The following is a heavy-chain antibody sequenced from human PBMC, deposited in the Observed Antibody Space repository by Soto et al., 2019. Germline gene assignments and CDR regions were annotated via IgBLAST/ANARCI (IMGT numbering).Heavy chain of an antibody. CDR2: IDPSDSYT. CDR3: GFYYYYCMDV. Sequence: GESLKISCKGSGYSFTSYWISWVRQMPGKGLEWMGRIDPSDSYTNYSPSFQGHVTISADKSISTAYLQWSSLKASDTAMYYCGFYYYYCMDVWCQGTTVTVSS. J-gene: IGHJ6*02. V-gene: IGHV5-10-1*01. CDR1: GYSFTSYW.